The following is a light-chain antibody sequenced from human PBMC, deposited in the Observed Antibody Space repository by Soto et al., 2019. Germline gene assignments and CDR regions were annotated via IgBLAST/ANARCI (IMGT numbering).Light chain of an antibody. CDR3: QQYSSYWT. V-gene: IGKV3-15*01. CDR2: GAS. Sequence: IAMTQSPATLSVSPGERATLSCRASQRVSSNVAWYQQKPGQAPRLLLYGASARATGVPARFSGSGSGTQFTLTISSLQPDDFATYYCQQYSSYWTFGQGTKVDIK. CDR1: QRVSSN. J-gene: IGKJ1*01.